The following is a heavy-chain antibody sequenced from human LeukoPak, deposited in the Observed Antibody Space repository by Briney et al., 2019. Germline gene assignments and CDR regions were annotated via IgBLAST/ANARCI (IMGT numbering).Heavy chain of an antibody. J-gene: IGHJ4*03. CDR2: INTDGRST. CDR3: ARIGGSYPDC. D-gene: IGHD1-26*01. Sequence: GGSLRLSCAASGFTFSSYVMSWVRQAPGKGLVWVSRINTDGRSTSYADSVKGRFTISRDNARNTLYLQMNSLRAEDTAVYYCARIGGSYPDCWGQGTLVTVSS. V-gene: IGHV3-74*01. CDR1: GFTFSSYV.